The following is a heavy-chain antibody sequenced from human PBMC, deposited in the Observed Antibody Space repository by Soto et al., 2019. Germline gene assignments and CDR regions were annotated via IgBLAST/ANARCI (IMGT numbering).Heavy chain of an antibody. D-gene: IGHD3-22*01. V-gene: IGHV4-59*08. CDR2: IYYSRST. Sequence: PSETLSLTCTVSGGSISSYYWSWIRQPPGKGLEWIGYIYYSRSTNYNPSLKSRVTISVDMSKNQFSLKLSSVTAADTAVYYCARHYDSSGYYWATAYYFDYWGQGTLVTVSS. CDR1: GGSISSYY. CDR3: ARHYDSSGYYWATAYYFDY. J-gene: IGHJ4*02.